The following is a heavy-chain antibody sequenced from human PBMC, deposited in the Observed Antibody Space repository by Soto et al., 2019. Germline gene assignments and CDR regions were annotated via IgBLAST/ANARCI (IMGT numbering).Heavy chain of an antibody. CDR1: GGTFSSYA. Sequence: VASVKVSCKASGGTFSSYAISWVRQAPGQGLEWMGGIIPIFGTANYAQKFQGRVTITADESTSTAYMELSSVTAADTAVYYCARGRGGQLVRSHPLRNWFDPWGQGTLVTVSS. D-gene: IGHD6-6*01. CDR3: ARGRGGQLVRSHPLRNWFDP. V-gene: IGHV1-69*13. CDR2: IIPIFGTA. J-gene: IGHJ5*02.